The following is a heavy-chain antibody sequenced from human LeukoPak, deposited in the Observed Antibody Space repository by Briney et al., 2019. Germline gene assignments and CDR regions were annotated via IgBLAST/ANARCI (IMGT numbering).Heavy chain of an antibody. V-gene: IGHV1-69*04. CDR3: ARDLGGSYYVDYFDY. D-gene: IGHD1-26*01. Sequence: SSGKVSCKASGGTFSSYAISWVRQAPGQGLEWMGRIIPILGIANYAQKFQGRVTITADKSTSTAYMELSSLRSEDTAVYYCARDLGGSYYVDYFDYWGQGTLVTVSS. CDR1: GGTFSSYA. CDR2: IIPILGIA. J-gene: IGHJ4*02.